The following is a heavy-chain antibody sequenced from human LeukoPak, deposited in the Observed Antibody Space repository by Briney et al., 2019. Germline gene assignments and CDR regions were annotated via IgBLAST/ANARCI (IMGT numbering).Heavy chain of an antibody. Sequence: GGSLRLSCAASGFTFSSYAMHWVRQAPGKGLEWVAVISYDGSNKYYADSVKGRFTISRDNSKNTLYLQMNSLRAEDTAVYYCARDIDGDYVLDYWGQGTLVTVSS. D-gene: IGHD4-17*01. J-gene: IGHJ4*02. V-gene: IGHV3-30*04. CDR1: GFTFSSYA. CDR3: ARDIDGDYVLDY. CDR2: ISYDGSNK.